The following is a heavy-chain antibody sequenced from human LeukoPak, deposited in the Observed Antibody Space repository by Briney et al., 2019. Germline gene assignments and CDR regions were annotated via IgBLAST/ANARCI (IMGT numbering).Heavy chain of an antibody. Sequence: SETLSLTCSVSGGSMSNYYWSWIRQPPGKGLEWIGYIYYSGNTHYNPSLKSRVTISVDTSKNQFSLNLRSVTAADTAMYYCARGGPRLYYYYMDVWGKGTTVTISS. J-gene: IGHJ6*03. CDR3: ARGGPRLYYYYMDV. V-gene: IGHV4-59*01. CDR2: IYYSGNT. CDR1: GGSMSNYY. D-gene: IGHD3-22*01.